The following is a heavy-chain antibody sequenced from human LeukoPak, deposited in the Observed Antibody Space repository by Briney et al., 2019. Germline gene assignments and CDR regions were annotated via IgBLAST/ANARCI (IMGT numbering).Heavy chain of an antibody. Sequence: SETLSLTCAVYGGSFSGYYWSWIRQPPGKGLEWIGEINHSGSTNYNPSLKSRVTISVDTSKNQFSLRLSSVTAADTAVYYCATQKAAPGPIGYWGQGALVTVSS. V-gene: IGHV4-34*01. CDR2: INHSGST. CDR3: ATQKAAPGPIGY. D-gene: IGHD6-13*01. CDR1: GGSFSGYY. J-gene: IGHJ4*02.